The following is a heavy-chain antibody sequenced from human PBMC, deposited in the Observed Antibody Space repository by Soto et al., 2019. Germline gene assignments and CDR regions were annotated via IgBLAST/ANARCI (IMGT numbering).Heavy chain of an antibody. D-gene: IGHD3-10*01. V-gene: IGHV1-18*01. CDR1: GYTFTSYG. CDR3: ARATWGPRVRGVMPDY. CDR2: VSAYYGNT. J-gene: IGHJ4*02. Sequence: QVQLVQSGAEVKKPGASVKVSCKASGYTFTSYGISWGRQAPGQGLEWMGWVSAYYGNTNNAQKLQGRVTRTTDTSTSTAYMELRSLRSDDTAGYYCARATWGPRVRGVMPDYWGQGTLVTVSS.